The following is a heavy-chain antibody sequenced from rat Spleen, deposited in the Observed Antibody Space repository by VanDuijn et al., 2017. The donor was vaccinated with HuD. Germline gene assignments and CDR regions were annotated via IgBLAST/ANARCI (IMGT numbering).Heavy chain of an antibody. D-gene: IGHD1-2*01. CDR3: ARPDYSRFDY. V-gene: IGHV5-25*01. Sequence: EVQLVESGGGLVQPGRSLKLSCAASGFTFSDYYMAWVRQAPTKGLEWVASISNGGGNTYYRDSVKGRFTISRDNAKSTLYLQMDSLRSEDTATYYCARPDYSRFDYWGQGVMVTVSS. J-gene: IGHJ2*01. CDR1: GFTFSDYY. CDR2: ISNGGGNT.